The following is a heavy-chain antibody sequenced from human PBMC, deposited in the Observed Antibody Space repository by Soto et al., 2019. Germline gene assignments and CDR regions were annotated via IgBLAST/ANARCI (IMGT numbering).Heavy chain of an antibody. CDR1: GDTFSSYT. D-gene: IGHD2-21*02. CDR3: ARRRYCGYDCYSKHYYGMDL. Sequence: QVQLVQSGAEVKKPGSSVKVSCRASGDTFSSYTVNWLRQAPGRGLEWMGRIIPILTTTDYAQNFRGRLTITADKPTXTXYXXLSSLRSEDTAVYYCARRRYCGYDCYSKHYYGMDLWGQGTTVTVAS. J-gene: IGHJ6*02. V-gene: IGHV1-69*08. CDR2: IIPILTTT.